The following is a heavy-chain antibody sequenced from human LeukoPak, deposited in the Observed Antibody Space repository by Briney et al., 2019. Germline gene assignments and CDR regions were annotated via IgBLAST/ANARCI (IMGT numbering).Heavy chain of an antibody. D-gene: IGHD1-26*01. CDR2: INHSGSA. Sequence: SETLSLTCAVYGGSFSGYYWSWIRRAPGKGLEWIGEINHSGSANYNPSLKSRVTISVDTSKNQFSLKLSSVTAADTAVYYCARVPGRSYSGSCPLDYWGQGTLVTVSS. J-gene: IGHJ4*02. CDR1: GGSFSGYY. V-gene: IGHV4-34*01. CDR3: ARVPGRSYSGSCPLDY.